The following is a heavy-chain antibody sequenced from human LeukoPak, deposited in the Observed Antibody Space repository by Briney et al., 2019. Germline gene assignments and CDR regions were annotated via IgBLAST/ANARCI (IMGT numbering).Heavy chain of an antibody. D-gene: IGHD3-10*01. J-gene: IGHJ5*02. CDR2: IKQDGSEQ. CDR3: ARPLMYYYGSETYFWFDP. Sequence: GGSLRLSCAASGFTFTTYWMGWVRQAPGKGLEWVANIKQDGSEQYYVDSVKGRFTISRDNAKNSLSLQMNSLRAEDTAVYYCARPLMYYYGSETYFWFDPWGQGTLVTVPS. CDR1: GFTFTTYW. V-gene: IGHV3-7*01.